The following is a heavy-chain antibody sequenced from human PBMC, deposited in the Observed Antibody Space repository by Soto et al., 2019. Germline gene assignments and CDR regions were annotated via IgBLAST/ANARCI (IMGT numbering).Heavy chain of an antibody. D-gene: IGHD4-17*01. V-gene: IGHV4-39*01. CDR3: ARLTGDEYYYYGIAV. J-gene: IGHJ6*02. Sequence: PSETLSLTCTVSGGSISSSSYYWGWIRQPPGKGLEWIGSIYYSGSTYYNPSLKSRVTISVDTSKNQFSLKLSSVTAADTAVYYCARLTGDEYYYYGIAVSGQGTTVPVSS. CDR1: GGSISSSSYY. CDR2: IYYSGST.